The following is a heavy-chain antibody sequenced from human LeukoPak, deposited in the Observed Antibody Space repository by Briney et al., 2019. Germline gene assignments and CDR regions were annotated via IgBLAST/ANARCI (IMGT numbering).Heavy chain of an antibody. V-gene: IGHV1-18*01. CDR2: ISAYNGNT. D-gene: IGHD5-18*01. CDR3: ARDRYSYGPYYYYYGMDV. CDR1: GYTFTSYD. Sequence: ASVKVSCKASGYTFTSYDINWVRQAPGQGLEWMGWISAYNGNTNYAQKLQGRVTMTTDTSTSTAYMELRSLRSDDTAVYYCARDRYSYGPYYYYYGMDVWGQGTTVTVSS. J-gene: IGHJ6*02.